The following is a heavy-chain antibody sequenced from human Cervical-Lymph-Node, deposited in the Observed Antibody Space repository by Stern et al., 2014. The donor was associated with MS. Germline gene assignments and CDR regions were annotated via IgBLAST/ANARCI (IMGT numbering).Heavy chain of an antibody. D-gene: IGHD2-2*01. V-gene: IGHV4-30-4*01. CDR2: IHYSGST. J-gene: IGHJ5*02. CDR1: GGSISSGDYY. CDR3: ASANCSSTSCPNWFDP. Sequence: QVQLQESDPGLVKPSQTLSLTCTVSGGSISSGDYYWSWIRQPPGKGLEWIGYIHYSGSTYYNPSLKSRVTISVDTSKNQFSLKLGSVTAADTAVYYCASANCSSTSCPNWFDPWGQGTLVTVSS.